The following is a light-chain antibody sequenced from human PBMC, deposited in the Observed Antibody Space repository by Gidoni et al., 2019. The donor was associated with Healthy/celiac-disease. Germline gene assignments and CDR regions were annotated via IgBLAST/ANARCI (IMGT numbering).Light chain of an antibody. V-gene: IGLV2-11*01. Sequence: QSALTQPRPVSGSPGQSGTIPCTGTSSDVGGYNYVSWYQQHPGKAPKLMIYDVSKRPSGVPDRFSGSKSGNTASLTISGLQAEDEADYYCCSYAGSYVVFGGGTKLTVL. CDR1: SSDVGGYNY. CDR3: CSYAGSYVV. CDR2: DVS. J-gene: IGLJ2*01.